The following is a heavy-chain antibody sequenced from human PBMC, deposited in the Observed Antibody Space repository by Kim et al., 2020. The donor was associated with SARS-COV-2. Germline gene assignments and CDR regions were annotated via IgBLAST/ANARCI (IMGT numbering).Heavy chain of an antibody. CDR1: GGSISSGSYY. CDR3: ARCPGDARYYYYYYGMDV. Sequence: SETLSLTCTVSGGSISSGSYYWSWIRQPAGKGLEWIGRIYTSGSTNYNPSLKSRVTISVDTSKNQFPLKLSSVTAADTGVYYCARCPGDARYYYYYYGMDVWGQGTTVTVSS. D-gene: IGHD2-21*01. V-gene: IGHV4-61*02. CDR2: IYTSGST. J-gene: IGHJ6*02.